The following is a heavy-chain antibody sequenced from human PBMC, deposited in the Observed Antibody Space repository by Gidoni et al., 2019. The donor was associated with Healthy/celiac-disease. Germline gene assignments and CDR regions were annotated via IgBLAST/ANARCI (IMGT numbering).Heavy chain of an antibody. J-gene: IGHJ4*02. V-gene: IGHV3-7*01. D-gene: IGHD6-13*01. CDR2: IKQDGSEK. CDR1: GFTFSSYW. CDR3: ARASRIAAAGTGGYDY. Sequence: EVQLVESGGGLVQPGGSLRLSCAASGFTFSSYWMSWVRQAPGKGLEWVANIKQDGSEKYYVDSVKGRFTISRDNAKNSLYLQMNSLRAEDTAVYYCARASRIAAAGTGGYDYWGQGTLVTVSS.